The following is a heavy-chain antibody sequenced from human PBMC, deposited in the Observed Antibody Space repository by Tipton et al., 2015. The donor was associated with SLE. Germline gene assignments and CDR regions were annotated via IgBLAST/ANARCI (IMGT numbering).Heavy chain of an antibody. CDR3: ARDFDIAGAFDI. CDR2: ISTYNGNT. D-gene: IGHD3-9*01. Sequence: QVQLVQSGAEVKKPGASGKVSCKASGYTFTSYGISWVRQAPGQGLEWIGWISTYNGNTNYAQKLQGRVTMTTDTSTSTADMELRSLRSDDTAVYYCARDFDIAGAFDIWGQGTMVTVSS. J-gene: IGHJ3*02. CDR1: GYTFTSYG. V-gene: IGHV1-18*01.